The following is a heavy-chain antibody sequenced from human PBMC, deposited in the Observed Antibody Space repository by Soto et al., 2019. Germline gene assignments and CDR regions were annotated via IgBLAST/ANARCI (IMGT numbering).Heavy chain of an antibody. D-gene: IGHD3-22*01. CDR3: ARDSVIGDYYDSSGTNWFDP. CDR2: ISGSGGST. V-gene: IGHV3-23*01. Sequence: GGSLRLSCAASGFTFSSYAMSWVRQAPGKGLEWVSAISGSGGSTYYADSVKGRFTISRDNAKNSLYLQMNSLRAEDTAVYYCARDSVIGDYYDSSGTNWFDPWGQGTLVTVSS. J-gene: IGHJ5*02. CDR1: GFTFSSYA.